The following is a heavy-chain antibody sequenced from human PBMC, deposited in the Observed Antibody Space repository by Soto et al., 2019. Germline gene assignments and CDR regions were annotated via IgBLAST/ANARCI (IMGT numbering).Heavy chain of an antibody. D-gene: IGHD2-15*01. CDR1: GGSISSSSYY. CDR2: IYYSGST. J-gene: IGHJ5*02. V-gene: IGHV4-39*01. CDR3: ARLRTGGRRLLFEVFWFDP. Sequence: SETLSLTCTVSGGSISSSSYYWGWIRQPPGKGLEWIGSIYYSGSTYYNPSLKSRVTISVDTSRNQFSLKLSSVTAADTAVYYCARLRTGGRRLLFEVFWFDPWGQGTLVTVSS.